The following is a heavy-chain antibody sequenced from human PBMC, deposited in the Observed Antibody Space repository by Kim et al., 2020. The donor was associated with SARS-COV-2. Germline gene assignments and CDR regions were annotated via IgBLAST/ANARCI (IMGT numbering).Heavy chain of an antibody. CDR3: ARRHDYYDSSGPSLGFDY. Sequence: SETLSLTCTVSGGSISSSSYYWGWIRQPPGKGLEWIGSIYYSGSTYYNPSLKSRVTISVDTSKNQFSLKLSSVTAADTAVYYCARRHDYYDSSGPSLGFDYWGQGTLVTVSS. CDR2: IYYSGST. CDR1: GGSISSSSYY. D-gene: IGHD3-22*01. V-gene: IGHV4-39*01. J-gene: IGHJ4*02.